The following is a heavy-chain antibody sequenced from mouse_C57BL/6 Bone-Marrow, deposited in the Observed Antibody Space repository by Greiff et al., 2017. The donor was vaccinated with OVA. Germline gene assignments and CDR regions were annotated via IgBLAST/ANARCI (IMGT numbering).Heavy chain of an antibody. Sequence: EVNVVESGGGLVQSGRSLRLSCATSGFTFSDFYMEWVRQAPGKGLEWIAASRNKANDYTTEYSASVKGRFTVSRDTSQSILYLQMNALRAEDTAIYYCARDAAYDGYYYAMDYWGQGTSVTVSS. CDR3: ARDAAYDGYYYAMDY. D-gene: IGHD2-3*01. V-gene: IGHV7-1*01. CDR1: GFTFSDFY. J-gene: IGHJ4*01. CDR2: SRNKANDYTT.